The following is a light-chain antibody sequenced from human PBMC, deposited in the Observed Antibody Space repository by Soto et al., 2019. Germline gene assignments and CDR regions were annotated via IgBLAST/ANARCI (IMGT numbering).Light chain of an antibody. Sequence: EIVLTQSPGTLSLSPGERATLSCRASQSVSSSYLAWYQQKPGQAPRLLIYGASNRPTGIPDRFSGSGSGTDFTLTISRLEPGDFAVYYCQQYGSSPGTFGQGTKVEIK. CDR1: QSVSSSY. CDR3: QQYGSSPGT. J-gene: IGKJ1*01. V-gene: IGKV3-20*01. CDR2: GAS.